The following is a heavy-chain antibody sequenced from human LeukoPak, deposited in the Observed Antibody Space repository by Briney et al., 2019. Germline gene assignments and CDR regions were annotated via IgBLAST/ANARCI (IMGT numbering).Heavy chain of an antibody. D-gene: IGHD2-21*02. CDR3: ARGVTRGSIYFDY. CDR2: IYYSGST. Sequence: SETLSLTCTVSGGSISSYYWSWIRQPPGKGLEWIGYIYYSGSTNYNPSLKSRVTISVDTSKNQFSLKLSSVTAADTAVYYCARGVTRGSIYFDYRGQGTPVTVSS. V-gene: IGHV4-59*01. CDR1: GGSISSYY. J-gene: IGHJ4*02.